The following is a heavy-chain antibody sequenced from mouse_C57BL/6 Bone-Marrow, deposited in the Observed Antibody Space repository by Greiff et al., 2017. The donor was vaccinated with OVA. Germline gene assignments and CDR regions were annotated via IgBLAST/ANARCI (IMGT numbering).Heavy chain of an antibody. CDR3: ARVATVVATPYYFDY. CDR2: ISYSGST. D-gene: IGHD1-1*01. CDR1: GYSITSDY. Sequence: EVKLQESGPGLAKPSQTLSLTCSVTGYSITSDYWNWIRKFPGNKLEYMGYISYSGSTYYNPSLKSRISITRDTSKNQYYLQLNSVTTEATSTYYCARVATVVATPYYFDYWGQGTTLTVSS. J-gene: IGHJ2*01. V-gene: IGHV3-8*01.